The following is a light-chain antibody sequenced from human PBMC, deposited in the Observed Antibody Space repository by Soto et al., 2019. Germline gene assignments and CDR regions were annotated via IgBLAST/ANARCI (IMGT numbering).Light chain of an antibody. CDR2: EDN. Sequence: NFMLTQPHSVSESPGKTVTISCTGSSGSIASNYVQWYQQRPGSAPTTVIYEDNQRPSGVPDRFSGSIDSSSNSASLTISGLKTEDEADYCCQSYDSSNQVVFGGGTKLTVL. CDR1: SGSIASNY. CDR3: QSYDSSNQVV. J-gene: IGLJ2*01. V-gene: IGLV6-57*02.